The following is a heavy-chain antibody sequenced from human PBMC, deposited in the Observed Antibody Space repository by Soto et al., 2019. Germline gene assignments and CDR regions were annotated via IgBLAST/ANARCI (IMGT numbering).Heavy chain of an antibody. CDR2: IYFDGST. J-gene: IGHJ4*02. CDR3: GKVLIGDTRHTAFES. Sequence: SETLSLTCAVSGASITSNFYYWGWIRRPPGKGLEWIGSIYFDGSTYYKSSLKSRVTISLDTSKNQFSLKLTSVTAADTAVYYCGKVLIGDTRHTAFESWGQGTLLTVSS. D-gene: IGHD2-21*01. CDR1: GASITSNFYY. V-gene: IGHV4-39*01.